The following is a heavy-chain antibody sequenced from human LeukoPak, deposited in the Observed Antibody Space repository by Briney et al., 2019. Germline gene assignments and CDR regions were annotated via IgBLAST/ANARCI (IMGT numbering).Heavy chain of an antibody. V-gene: IGHV3-30*04. CDR2: ISYDGSNK. Sequence: GGSLRLSCAASGFTFSSYAMHWVRQAPGKGLEWVAVISYDGSNKYYADSVKGRFTISRDNSKNTLYLQMNSLRAEDTAVYYCARDRACGSGSSYNWFDPWGQGTLVTVSS. D-gene: IGHD3-10*01. J-gene: IGHJ5*02. CDR1: GFTFSSYA. CDR3: ARDRACGSGSSYNWFDP.